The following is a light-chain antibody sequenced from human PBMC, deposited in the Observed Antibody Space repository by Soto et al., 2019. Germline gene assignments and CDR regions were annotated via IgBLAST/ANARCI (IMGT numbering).Light chain of an antibody. Sequence: IRMSLSPSTVSASERDRVTITCRASQSLSTRLAWFQQKPGKAPKLLIYDASSLESGVPSRFSGSGSGTEFTLTIISLQHEDVAACYWQQDNSQWTSGQGTKVDI. V-gene: IGKV1-5*01. J-gene: IGKJ1*01. CDR2: DAS. CDR1: QSLSTR. CDR3: QQDNSQWT.